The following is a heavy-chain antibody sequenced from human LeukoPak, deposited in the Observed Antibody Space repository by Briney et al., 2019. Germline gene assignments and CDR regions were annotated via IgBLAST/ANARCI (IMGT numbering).Heavy chain of an antibody. CDR3: AFSSSWYEPGDY. J-gene: IGHJ4*02. CDR2: MNPNSGNT. V-gene: IGHV1-8*01. D-gene: IGHD6-13*01. CDR1: GYTFTSYD. Sequence: ASVKVSCKASGYTFTSYDINWVRQATGQGLEWMGWMNPNSGNTGYAQKFQGRVTMTRNTSISTAYMELSRLRSDDTAVYYCAFSSSWYEPGDYWGQGTLVTVSS.